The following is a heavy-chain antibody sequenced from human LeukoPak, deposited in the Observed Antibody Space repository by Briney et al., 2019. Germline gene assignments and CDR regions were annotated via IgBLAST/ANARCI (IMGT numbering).Heavy chain of an antibody. CDR1: GFTFSSYG. CDR3: AASKTGYSSGWYTYYIDY. Sequence: GGSLRLTCAASGFTFSSYGMHWVRQAPGKGLEWVAVIWYDGSNKYYADSVKGRFTISRDNSKNTLYLQMNSLRAEDTAVYYCAASKTGYSSGWYTYYIDYWGQGTLVTVSS. D-gene: IGHD6-19*01. V-gene: IGHV3-33*01. CDR2: IWYDGSNK. J-gene: IGHJ4*02.